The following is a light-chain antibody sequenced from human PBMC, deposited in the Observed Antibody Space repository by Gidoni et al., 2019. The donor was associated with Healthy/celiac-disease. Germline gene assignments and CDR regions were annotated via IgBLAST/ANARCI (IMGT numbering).Light chain of an antibody. CDR3: QQYNNWPYT. CDR1: HSVSSN. CDR2: GAS. Sequence: EIVLTQSPATLSVSPGERATLSCRASHSVSSNLAWYQQKPGQAPRPLIYGASTRATGIPSRFSGSGSGTEFTLTISSLQAEDFAAYYCQQYNNWPYTFGQGTKLEIK. J-gene: IGKJ2*01. V-gene: IGKV3-15*01.